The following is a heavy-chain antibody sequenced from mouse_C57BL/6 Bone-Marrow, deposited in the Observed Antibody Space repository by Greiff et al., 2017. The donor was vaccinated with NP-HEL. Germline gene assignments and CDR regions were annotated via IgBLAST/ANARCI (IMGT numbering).Heavy chain of an antibody. CDR3: ARSGGNYVAY. CDR1: GYTFTSYG. D-gene: IGHD2-1*01. V-gene: IGHV1-81*01. CDR2: IYPRSGNT. Sequence: QVQLQQSGAELARPGASVKLSCKASGYTFTSYGISWVKQRTGQGLEWIGEIYPRSGNTYYNEKFKGKATLTADKSSSTAYMELRSLTSEDSAVYFCARSGGNYVAYWGQGTLVTVSA. J-gene: IGHJ3*01.